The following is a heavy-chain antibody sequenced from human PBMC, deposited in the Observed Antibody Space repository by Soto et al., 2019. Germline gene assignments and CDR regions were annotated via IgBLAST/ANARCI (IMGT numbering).Heavy chain of an antibody. CDR2: ISAYNGNT. V-gene: IGHV1-18*04. J-gene: IGHJ5*02. Sequence: GASVKISSKASDYTFTSYGISWVRQAPGQGLEWMGWISAYNGNTNYAQKLQGRVTMTTDTSTSTAYMELRSLRSDDTAVYYCARGRYPKDWFDPWGQGTLVTFSS. CDR1: DYTFTSYG. CDR3: ARGRYPKDWFDP. D-gene: IGHD2-2*02.